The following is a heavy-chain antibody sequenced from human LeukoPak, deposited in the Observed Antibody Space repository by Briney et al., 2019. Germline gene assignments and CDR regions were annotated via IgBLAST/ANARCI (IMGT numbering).Heavy chain of an antibody. Sequence: GGSLRLSCAASGLTFSDFYMHWIRQAPGKGLEWLAYISSSGNTIYYADSVKGRLTISRDNAKNSLFLQMNSLRAEDTAVYYCARHDYGGFGVWGKGTSVAVFS. D-gene: IGHD4/OR15-4a*01. V-gene: IGHV3-11*04. CDR3: ARHDYGGFGV. J-gene: IGHJ6*04. CDR2: ISSSGNTI. CDR1: GLTFSDFY.